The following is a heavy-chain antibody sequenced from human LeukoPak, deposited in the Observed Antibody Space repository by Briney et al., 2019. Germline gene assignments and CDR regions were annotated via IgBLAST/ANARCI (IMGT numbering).Heavy chain of an antibody. CDR3: ARDGTSTDDY. CDR1: GYTFSNFG. Sequence: ASVRVSCKTSGYTFSNFGIDWVRQAPGQGLEWMGWISGNNDNPNYGQKFQGRFTVTTDSSTSTAYMELRNLTFDDTAVYYCARDGTSTDDYWGQGTLVTVSS. J-gene: IGHJ4*02. D-gene: IGHD2-2*01. CDR2: ISGNNDNP. V-gene: IGHV1-18*01.